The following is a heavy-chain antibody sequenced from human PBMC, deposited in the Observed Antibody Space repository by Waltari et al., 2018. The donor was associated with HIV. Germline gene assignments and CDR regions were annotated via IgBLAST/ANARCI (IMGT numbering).Heavy chain of an antibody. CDR1: GYRFIGFY. CDR3: ARDPATVSSGMDV. V-gene: IGHV1-2*02. J-gene: IGHJ6*02. D-gene: IGHD3-3*01. Sequence: QVQLVQSETQVKKPGASLKVSCKASGYRFIGFYIHWVRQAPGQGLEWVGYINPNTGATDYAQKVQGRVTVTGDPSISTAYKEITTLRSDDTAIYYCARDPATVSSGMDVWGQGTTVIVSS. CDR2: INPNTGAT.